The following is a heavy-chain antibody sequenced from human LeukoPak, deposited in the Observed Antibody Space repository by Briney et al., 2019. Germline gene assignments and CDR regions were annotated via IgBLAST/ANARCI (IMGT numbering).Heavy chain of an antibody. CDR3: ARTLMVSSLHFDY. V-gene: IGHV4-61*08. CDR2: THYSGST. D-gene: IGHD3-10*01. Sequence: SETLSLTCTVSGGSISSGGYYWSWIRQPPGKGLEWIGYTHYSGSTNYNPSLKSRVTISVDTSKNQFSLKLISVTAADTAVYYCARTLMVSSLHFDYWGQGTLVTVSS. CDR1: GGSISSGGYY. J-gene: IGHJ4*02.